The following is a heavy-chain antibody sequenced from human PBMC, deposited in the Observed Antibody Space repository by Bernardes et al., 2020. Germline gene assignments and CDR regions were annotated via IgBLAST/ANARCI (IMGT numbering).Heavy chain of an antibody. D-gene: IGHD1-26*01. J-gene: IGHJ4*02. V-gene: IGHV3-74*01. CDR1: GFTFSSYC. CDR3: AKVYSGSYLGYFDY. CDR2: INSDGSST. Sequence: GGPLRLPCAASGFTFSSYCMHWVRQGPGKGQVWVSRINSDGSSTYYADSVKGRFTISRDNSKNTLYLQMNSLRAEDTAVYYCAKVYSGSYLGYFDYWGQGTLVTVSS.